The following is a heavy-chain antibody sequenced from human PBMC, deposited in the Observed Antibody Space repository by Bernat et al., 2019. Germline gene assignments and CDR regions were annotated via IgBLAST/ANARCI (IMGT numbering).Heavy chain of an antibody. CDR2: IKRRPDGQTT. CDR3: ATVDRICMGGVCYAGCSKV. V-gene: IGHV3-15*01. Sequence: EVQLVESGGDLVYPGGSLRLSCEVSGLTFSHAWMTWVRQAPGQGLEWVGHIKRRPDGQTTHYAAPVKGRFSISRDDTKNMLYLQMNSLSSEDTALYYWATVDRICMGGVCYAGCSKVWGRGALVTVSS. D-gene: IGHD2-8*01. CDR1: GLTFSHAW. J-gene: IGHJ2*01.